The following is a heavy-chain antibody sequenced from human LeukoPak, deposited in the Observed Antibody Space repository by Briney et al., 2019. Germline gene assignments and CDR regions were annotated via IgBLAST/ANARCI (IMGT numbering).Heavy chain of an antibody. Sequence: ASVKVSCKASGYTFTSYGISWVRQAPGQGLEWMGWISAYNGNTNYAQKLQGRVTMTTDTSTSTAYMELSSLRSEDTAVYYCARFEPYCSSTSCPLSGWFDPWGQGTLVTVSS. CDR3: ARFEPYCSSTSCPLSGWFDP. V-gene: IGHV1-18*01. CDR2: ISAYNGNT. D-gene: IGHD2-2*01. CDR1: GYTFTSYG. J-gene: IGHJ5*02.